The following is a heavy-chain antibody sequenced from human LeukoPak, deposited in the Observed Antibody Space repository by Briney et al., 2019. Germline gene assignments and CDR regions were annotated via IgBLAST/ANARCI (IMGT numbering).Heavy chain of an antibody. CDR1: GFTFSSYA. V-gene: IGHV3-23*01. J-gene: IGHJ4*02. CDR2: ISGSGGST. D-gene: IGHD6-13*01. CDR3: AKARYSSSWYHFDY. Sequence: PGGSLRFSCAASGFTFSSYAMSWVRQAPGKGLEWVSAISGSGGSTYYADSGKGRFTISRDNSKNTLYLQMNSLRVEDTAIYYCAKARYSSSWYHFDYWGQGTLVTVSS.